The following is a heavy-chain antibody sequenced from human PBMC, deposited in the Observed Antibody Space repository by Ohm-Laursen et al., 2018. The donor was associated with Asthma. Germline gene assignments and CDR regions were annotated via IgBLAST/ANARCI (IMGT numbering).Heavy chain of an antibody. CDR2: INGDSKSI. V-gene: IGHV3-48*01. CDR1: GFTFSSYA. Sequence: SLRLSCAASGFTFSSYALNWVRQAPGKGLDWVSYINGDSKSIHYGDSVRGRFTISRDNAKNSLYLQMNSLRAEDTAVYYCAKGRSYDFWSGYPLYYYYYGMDVWGQGTTVTVSS. CDR3: AKGRSYDFWSGYPLYYYYYGMDV. J-gene: IGHJ6*02. D-gene: IGHD3-3*01.